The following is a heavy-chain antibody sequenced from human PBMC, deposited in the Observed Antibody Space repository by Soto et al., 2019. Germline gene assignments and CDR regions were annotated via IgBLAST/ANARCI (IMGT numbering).Heavy chain of an antibody. CDR2: INHSGST. V-gene: IGHV4-34*01. Sequence: SETLSLTCAVYGGSFSGYYWSWIRQPPGKGLEWIGEINHSGSTNYNPSLKSRVTISVDTSKDQFSLKLSSVTAADTAVYYCARVKRVGYCSGGSCLYYYMDVWGKGTTVTVS. J-gene: IGHJ6*03. CDR1: GGSFSGYY. CDR3: ARVKRVGYCSGGSCLYYYMDV. D-gene: IGHD2-15*01.